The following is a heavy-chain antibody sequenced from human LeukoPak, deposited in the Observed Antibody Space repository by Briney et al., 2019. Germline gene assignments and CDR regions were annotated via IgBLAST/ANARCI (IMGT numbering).Heavy chain of an antibody. J-gene: IGHJ3*02. CDR3: ARGRDGYNLVDAFDI. CDR2: ISSSSI. D-gene: IGHD5-24*01. CDR1: GFTFSNYR. V-gene: IGHV3-21*01. Sequence: KPGGSLRLSCAASGFTFSNYRMNWVRQAPGKGLEWVSSISSSSIDSLKGRFTISRDNAKNSLYLQMNSLRAEDTAVYYCARGRDGYNLVDAFDIWGQGIMVTVSS.